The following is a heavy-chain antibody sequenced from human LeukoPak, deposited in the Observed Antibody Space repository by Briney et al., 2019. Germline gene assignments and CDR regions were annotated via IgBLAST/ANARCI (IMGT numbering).Heavy chain of an antibody. J-gene: IGHJ4*02. CDR1: GFTFSSYA. D-gene: IGHD3-22*01. V-gene: IGHV3-30*01. CDR2: ISSDGSNN. CDR3: ARDQGSSSGYYYWFDY. Sequence: GGSLRLSCAASGFTFSSYAMHWVRQGPGKGLEWVAVISSDGSNNYYVDSVKGRFTISRDTSKNTLFLQMNSLRVEDTAVYYCARDQGSSSGYYYWFDYWGQGTLVTVSS.